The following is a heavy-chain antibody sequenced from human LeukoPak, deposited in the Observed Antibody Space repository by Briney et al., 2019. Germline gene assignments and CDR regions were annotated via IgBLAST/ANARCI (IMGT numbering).Heavy chain of an antibody. CDR2: MNPNSGNT. V-gene: IGHV1-8*01. Sequence: AASVRVSCKTSGYTLTNYDINWVRQATGQGLEWIGWMNPNSGNTGYAQKFQGRVTMTRNTSISTAYMELSSLRSEDTAVYYCARPHCSSTDCHPPEWFDPWGQGTLVTVSS. D-gene: IGHD2-2*01. J-gene: IGHJ5*02. CDR1: GYTLTNYD. CDR3: ARPHCSSTDCHPPEWFDP.